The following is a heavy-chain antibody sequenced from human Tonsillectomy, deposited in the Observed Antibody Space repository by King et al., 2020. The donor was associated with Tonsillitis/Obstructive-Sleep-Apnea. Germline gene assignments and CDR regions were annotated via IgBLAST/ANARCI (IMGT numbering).Heavy chain of an antibody. V-gene: IGHV3-33*06. D-gene: IGHD2-2*01. CDR2: IWYDGSNI. CDR1: GFTFGSYG. Sequence: QVQLVESGGGVVQPGRSLRLSCAASGFTFGSYGMHWVRQAPGKGLEWVSLIWYDGSNIYYADSVKGRFTISRDNSKNTLYLQMNSLRAEDTAMYYCAKDRLEECASSTCYGIFDYWGQGTLVTVSS. CDR3: AKDRLEECASSTCYGIFDY. J-gene: IGHJ4*02.